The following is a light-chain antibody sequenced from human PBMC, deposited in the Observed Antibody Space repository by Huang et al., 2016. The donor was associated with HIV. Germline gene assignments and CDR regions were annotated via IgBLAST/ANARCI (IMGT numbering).Light chain of an antibody. CDR2: TAS. CDR1: QDIGND. Sequence: AIQMTQSPASLSASVGDRVTITCRASQDIGNDLGWYQQRLGKAPKLLVSTASHLQSGVPSRFTGSGSGTHFTLTISGLQPEDFATYYCLQDYTHPWTFGQGTKVEI. CDR3: LQDYTHPWT. J-gene: IGKJ1*01. V-gene: IGKV1-6*01.